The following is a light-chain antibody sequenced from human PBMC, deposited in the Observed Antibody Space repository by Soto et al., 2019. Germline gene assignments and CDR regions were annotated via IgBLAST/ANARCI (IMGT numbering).Light chain of an antibody. CDR1: QSVTSTY. J-gene: IGKJ5*01. V-gene: IGKV3-20*01. Sequence: EIVVTQSPSTLCFAPGERATLSCRASQSVTSTYLAWYQQKAGQAPRLLIYGASSRATGVPDRFSGNGSGTDFTLTITRLEPEDFALYYCQQYGDSPITFGQGTR. CDR3: QQYGDSPIT. CDR2: GAS.